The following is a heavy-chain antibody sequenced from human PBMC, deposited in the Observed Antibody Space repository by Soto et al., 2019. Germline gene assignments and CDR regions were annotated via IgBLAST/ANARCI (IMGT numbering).Heavy chain of an antibody. CDR3: VSGRIPPPFDP. D-gene: IGHD2-21*01. J-gene: IGHJ5*02. CDR1: GDSIRSSSDY. Sequence: SETLSLTCSVSGDSIRSSSDYGGWIRQPPGKGLEWIGSIYYSGSTYYNPSLRSRVTISVNASKSQVTLKLTSVNAADTAVYHCVSGRIPPPFDPWGQGTLVTVSS. V-gene: IGHV4-39*01. CDR2: IYYSGST.